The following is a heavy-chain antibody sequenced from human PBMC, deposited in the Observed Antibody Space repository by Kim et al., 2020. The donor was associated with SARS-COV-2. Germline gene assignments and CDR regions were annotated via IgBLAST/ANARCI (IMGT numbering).Heavy chain of an antibody. D-gene: IGHD3-9*01. CDR3: ARIVLTSHAFDV. CDR1: GFTFNTYG. CDR2: IGGSGTYK. J-gene: IGHJ3*01. Sequence: GGSLRLSCAASGFTFNTYGMHWVRQAPGKGLEWVSSIGGSGTYKYYADSLRGRFTISRDNAKNSLYLQMNSLRAEDTAVFYCARIVLTSHAFDVWGQGTMVTVSS. V-gene: IGHV3-21*01.